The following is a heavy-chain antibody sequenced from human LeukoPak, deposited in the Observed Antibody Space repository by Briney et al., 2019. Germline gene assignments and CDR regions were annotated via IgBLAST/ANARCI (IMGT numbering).Heavy chain of an antibody. CDR3: ARANIVVVPAAMLGGFYYYYMDV. D-gene: IGHD2-2*01. CDR2: INPNSGDT. Sequence: GASVKVSCKASGYTFTDYYINWVRQAPGQGLEWMGWINPNSGDTNYAQKFQDRVTMTRDTSISTAYIELNLLRSDDTAVYYCARANIVVVPAAMLGGFYYYYMDVWGKGTTVTVSS. V-gene: IGHV1-2*02. J-gene: IGHJ6*03. CDR1: GYTFTDYY.